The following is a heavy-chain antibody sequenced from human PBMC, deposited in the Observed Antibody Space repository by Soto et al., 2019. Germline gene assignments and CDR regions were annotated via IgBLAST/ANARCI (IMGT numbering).Heavy chain of an antibody. CDR3: AEFIVGAGKDDY. CDR2: IVVGSGNT. CDR1: GFTFTSSA. V-gene: IGHV1-58*01. J-gene: IGHJ4*02. D-gene: IGHD1-26*01. Sequence: SVKVSCKAPGFTFTSSAVQWVQQARGQRLEWIGWIVVGSGNTNYAQKFQERVTITRDMSTSTAYMELSSLRSEDTAVYYCAEFIVGAGKDDYWGQGTLVTVFS.